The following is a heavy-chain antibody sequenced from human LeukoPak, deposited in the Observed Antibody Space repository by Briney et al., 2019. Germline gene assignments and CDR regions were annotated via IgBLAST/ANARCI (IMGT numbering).Heavy chain of an antibody. CDR2: ISYDGSNK. CDR1: GFTFSSYG. J-gene: IGHJ4*02. Sequence: PGGSLRLSCAASGFTFSSYGMHWVRQAPGKGLEWVAVISYDGSNKYYADSVKGRFTISRDNSKNTLYLQMNSLRAEDTAVYYCAKDLAYGALRGVKSFDYWGQGTLVTVSS. CDR3: AKDLAYGALRGVKSFDY. V-gene: IGHV3-30*18. D-gene: IGHD3-10*01.